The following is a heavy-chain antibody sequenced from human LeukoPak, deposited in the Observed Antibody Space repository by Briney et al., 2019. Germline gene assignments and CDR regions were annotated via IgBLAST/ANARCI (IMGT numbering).Heavy chain of an antibody. D-gene: IGHD5-12*01. J-gene: IGHJ4*02. Sequence: PGGSLRLSCAASGFTFDDYAMHRARQTPGKGLEWVSGISWNSGIIAYADSVKGRFTISRDNAKNSLYLQMNSLRAEDTALYYCAKGPTVANEPYYFDYWGQGTLVTVSS. CDR2: ISWNSGII. CDR1: GFTFDDYA. CDR3: AKGPTVANEPYYFDY. V-gene: IGHV3-9*01.